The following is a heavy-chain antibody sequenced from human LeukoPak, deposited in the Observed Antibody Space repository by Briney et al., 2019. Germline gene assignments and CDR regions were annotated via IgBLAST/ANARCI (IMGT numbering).Heavy chain of an antibody. CDR2: ISGSGGST. CDR3: AKYGDYDYYYMDV. CDR1: GFTFSSYA. V-gene: IGHV3-23*01. D-gene: IGHD4-17*01. Sequence: PGGSLRLSCAASGFTFSSYAMSWVRQAPGKGLEWVSAISGSGGSTDYADSVKGRFTISRDNSKNTLYLQMNSLRAEDTAVYYCAKYGDYDYYYMDVWGKGTTVTVSS. J-gene: IGHJ6*03.